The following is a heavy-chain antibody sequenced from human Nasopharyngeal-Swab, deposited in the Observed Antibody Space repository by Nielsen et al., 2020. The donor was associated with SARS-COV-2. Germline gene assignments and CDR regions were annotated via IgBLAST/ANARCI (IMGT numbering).Heavy chain of an antibody. J-gene: IGHJ5*02. V-gene: IGHV4-59*13. CDR3: ARGSCSGGSCSPYTWFDP. D-gene: IGHD2-15*01. CDR2: LYNSGSI. Sequence: GSLRLSCTVSGGSISSYYWSWIRQSPGKGLEWIGYLYNSGSIEYNPSLKSRVTISVDTSKNQFSLNLRSVTAADTAVYYCARGSCSGGSCSPYTWFDPWGQGTLVTVSS. CDR1: GGSISSYY.